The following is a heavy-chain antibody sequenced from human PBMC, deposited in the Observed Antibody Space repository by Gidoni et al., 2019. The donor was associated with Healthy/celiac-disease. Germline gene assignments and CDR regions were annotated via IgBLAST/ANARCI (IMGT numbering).Heavy chain of an antibody. D-gene: IGHD3-3*01. CDR1: GYTFTRYA. CDR2: INAGNGNT. CDR3: ARELYYDFWSGNPNNWFDP. J-gene: IGHJ5*02. Sequence: QVQLVQSGAEVKKPGASVQVSCKASGYTFTRYAMHWVRQAPGQRLEWMGWINAGNGNTKYSQKFQGRVTITRDTSASTAYMELSSLRSEDTAVYYCARELYYDFWSGNPNNWFDPWGQGTLVTVSS. V-gene: IGHV1-3*01.